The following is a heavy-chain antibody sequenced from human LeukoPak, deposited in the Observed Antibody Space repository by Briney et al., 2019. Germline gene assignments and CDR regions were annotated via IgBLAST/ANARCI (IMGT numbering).Heavy chain of an antibody. J-gene: IGHJ4*02. CDR2: IKSKTDGGTT. CDR1: GFTFTDAW. CDR3: TTGRLDY. V-gene: IGHV3-15*01. Sequence: GGSLRLSCTASGFTFTDAWMNWVRQAPGKGLEWVGRIKSKTDGGTTDYPAPVKGRFTISRNDSKNTVYLEMSSLKTEDTAVYFCTTGRLDYWGQGTLVTVSS.